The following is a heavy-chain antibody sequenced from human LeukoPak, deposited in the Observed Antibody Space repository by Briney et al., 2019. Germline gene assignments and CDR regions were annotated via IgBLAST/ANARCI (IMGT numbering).Heavy chain of an antibody. CDR1: GVSISSYY. J-gene: IGHJ3*02. CDR2: IFYSGST. Sequence: SETLSLTCTVSGVSISSYYWGWIRQPPGKGLEWIGNIFYSGSTYYSPSLRSRVTISLDTSRNQFSLKLNSVTAADTAVYYCAKSNGYGLVDIWGQGTMVTVSS. V-gene: IGHV4-39*07. CDR3: AKSNGYGLVDI. D-gene: IGHD3-10*01.